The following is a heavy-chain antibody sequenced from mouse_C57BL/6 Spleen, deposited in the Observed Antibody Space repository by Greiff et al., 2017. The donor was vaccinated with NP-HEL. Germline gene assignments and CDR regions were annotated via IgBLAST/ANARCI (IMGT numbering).Heavy chain of an antibody. CDR1: GYTFTSYW. CDR2: IDPSDSYT. CDR3: ASRGGDYFDY. D-gene: IGHD3-1*01. Sequence: QVQLQQPGAELVMPGASVKLSCKASGYTFTSYWMHWVKQRPGQGLEWIGEIDPSDSYTNYNQKFKGKSTFTVDKSSSTAYMQLSSLTSEDSAVYYCASRGGDYFDYWGQGTTLTVSS. V-gene: IGHV1-69*01. J-gene: IGHJ2*01.